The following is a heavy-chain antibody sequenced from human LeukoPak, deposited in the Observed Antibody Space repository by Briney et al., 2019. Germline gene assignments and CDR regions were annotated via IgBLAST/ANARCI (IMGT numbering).Heavy chain of an antibody. CDR1: GGSLRSYH. J-gene: IGHJ4*02. D-gene: IGHD3-16*01. Sequence: SEPLSLPCSVSGGSLRSYHGSWIRQPPGKALEWIGYIYYRESTNYNPPLKSRVTISVDTSKNQFSLKLSSVTAADTAVYYCARDLSYYDYVWGSSYFDYWGQGTLVTVSS. CDR3: ARDLSYYDYVWGSSYFDY. CDR2: IYYREST. V-gene: IGHV4-59*12.